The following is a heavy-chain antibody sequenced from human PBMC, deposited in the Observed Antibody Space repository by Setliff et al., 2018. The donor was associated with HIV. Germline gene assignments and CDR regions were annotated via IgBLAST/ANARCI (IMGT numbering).Heavy chain of an antibody. J-gene: IGHJ5*02. D-gene: IGHD6-13*01. Sequence: ASVKVSCKASGYTFKYSGVSWVRQAPGQGLEWVGWINVFSGNTNYAQKFQGRVSLSADTSTSTAFMELKSLKSDDTAVYFCAREQAAALYNWFYPWGQGTLFTVSS. CDR3: AREQAAALYNWFYP. CDR2: INVFSGNT. V-gene: IGHV1-18*01. CDR1: GYTFKYSG.